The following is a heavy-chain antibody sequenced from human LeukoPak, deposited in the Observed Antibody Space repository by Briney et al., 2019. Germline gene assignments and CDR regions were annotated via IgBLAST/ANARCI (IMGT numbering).Heavy chain of an antibody. J-gene: IGHJ3*02. V-gene: IGHV3-30-3*01. CDR3: AREGSSTTYGAFDI. CDR1: GFTFSSYA. Sequence: GGSLRLSCAASGFTFSSYAMHWVRQAPGKGLEWVAVISYDGSNKYYADSVKGRFTISRDNSKNTLYLQMNSLRAEDTAVYYCAREGSSTTYGAFDIWGQGTMVTVSS. D-gene: IGHD2-2*01. CDR2: ISYDGSNK.